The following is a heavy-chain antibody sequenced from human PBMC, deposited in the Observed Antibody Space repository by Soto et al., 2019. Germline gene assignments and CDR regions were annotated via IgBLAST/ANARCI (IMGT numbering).Heavy chain of an antibody. CDR1: GFTFSSYW. D-gene: IGHD5-18*01. V-gene: IGHV3-7*01. J-gene: IGHJ4*02. CDR3: ARDDHVDTSMGL. Sequence: EVQLVESGGGLVQPGGSLRLSCAASGFTFSSYWMSWVRQAPGKGLQWVANIKQDGSEKYYVNPVKGRFTISRDNAKNSLYLQMNSLRAEDTAVYYCARDDHVDTSMGLWGQGTLVTVSS. CDR2: IKQDGSEK.